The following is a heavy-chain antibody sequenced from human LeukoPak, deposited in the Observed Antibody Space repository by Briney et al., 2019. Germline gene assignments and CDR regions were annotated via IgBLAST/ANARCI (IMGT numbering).Heavy chain of an antibody. D-gene: IGHD3-22*01. Sequence: PGGSLRLSRAASGFTFSSYAMSWVRQAPGKGLEWVSAISGSGDSTYYADSVKGRFTISRDNSKNTLYLQMNSLRAEDTAVYYCANHYYDSSAYFDYWGQGTLVTVSS. CDR1: GFTFSSYA. CDR3: ANHYYDSSAYFDY. J-gene: IGHJ4*02. CDR2: ISGSGDST. V-gene: IGHV3-23*01.